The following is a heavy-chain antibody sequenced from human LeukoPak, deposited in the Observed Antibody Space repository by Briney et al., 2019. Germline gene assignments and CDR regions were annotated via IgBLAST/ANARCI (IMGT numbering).Heavy chain of an antibody. V-gene: IGHV1-69*06. D-gene: IGHD3-10*01. CDR1: GVTFSSYA. J-gene: IGHJ6*04. CDR2: IIPIFGTA. Sequence: SVKVSCKASGVTFSSYAISWVRQAPGQGLEWMGGIIPIFGTANYAQKFQGRVTITADKSTSTAYMELSSLRSEDTAVYYCARDPTYYYGSGRSPYGMDVWGKGTTVTVSS. CDR3: ARDPTYYYGSGRSPYGMDV.